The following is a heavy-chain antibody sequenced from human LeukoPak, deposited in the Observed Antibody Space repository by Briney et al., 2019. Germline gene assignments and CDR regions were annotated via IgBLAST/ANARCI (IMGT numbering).Heavy chain of an antibody. CDR2: IIPIFGTA. Sequence: SVKVSFKASGGTFSSYAISWVRQAPGQGLEWMGGIIPIFGTANYAQKFQGRVTITADESTSTAYMELSSLRSEDTAVYYCARRGRTLRERADNWFDPWGQGTLVTVSS. J-gene: IGHJ5*02. V-gene: IGHV1-69*13. CDR1: GGTFSSYA. D-gene: IGHD2-15*01. CDR3: ARRGRTLRERADNWFDP.